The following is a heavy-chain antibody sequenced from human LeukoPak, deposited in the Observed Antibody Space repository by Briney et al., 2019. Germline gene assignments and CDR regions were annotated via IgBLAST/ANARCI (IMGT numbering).Heavy chain of an antibody. CDR2: ISSSGSTI. V-gene: IGHV3-48*03. CDR1: GFTFSSYE. D-gene: IGHD5-18*01. J-gene: IGHJ4*02. Sequence: GGSLRLSCAASGFTFSSYEMNWVRQAPGKGLEWVSYISSSGSTIYYADSVKGRFTISRDNAKNSLYLQMNSLRAEDTAVYYCARDGGIQLWPGYYFDYWGQGTLVTVSS. CDR3: ARDGGIQLWPGYYFDY.